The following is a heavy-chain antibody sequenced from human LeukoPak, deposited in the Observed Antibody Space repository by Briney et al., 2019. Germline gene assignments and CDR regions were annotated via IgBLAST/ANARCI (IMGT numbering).Heavy chain of an antibody. CDR3: ARGYGAGHYFDY. V-gene: IGHV4-4*07. J-gene: IGHJ4*02. D-gene: IGHD6-19*01. CDR1: GGSISSYY. CDR2: IYSSGST. Sequence: PSETLSLTCNVSGGSISSYYRSWIRQPAGKGLEWIGRIYSSGSTNYNPSLKSRVSMSVDTSKNQFSLNLSFVTAADTAVYYCARGYGAGHYFDYWGQGTPVTVSS.